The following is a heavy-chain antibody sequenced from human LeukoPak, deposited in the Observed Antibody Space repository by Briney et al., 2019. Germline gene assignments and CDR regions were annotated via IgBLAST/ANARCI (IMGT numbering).Heavy chain of an antibody. J-gene: IGHJ4*02. CDR1: GFTFSSYA. V-gene: IGHV3-23*01. Sequence: PGGSLRLSCAASGFTFSSYAMSWVRQAPGKGLEWVSAISGSGGSTYYADSVKGRFTISRDNAKNSLYLQMNSLRAEDTAVYYCARDRMSSSWHCDYWGQGTLVTVSS. CDR3: ARDRMSSSWHCDY. D-gene: IGHD6-13*01. CDR2: ISGSGGST.